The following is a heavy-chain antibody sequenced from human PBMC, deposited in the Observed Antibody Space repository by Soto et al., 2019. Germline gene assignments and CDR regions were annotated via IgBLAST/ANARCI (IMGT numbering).Heavy chain of an antibody. CDR2: IYYSGST. Sequence: SETLTLTCTVSGGSISSGGYYWSCIRQHPGKGLEWIGYIYYSGSTYYNPSLKSRVTISVDTSKNQFSLKLSSVTAADTAVYYCARGYCSGGSCYNGYFDYWGQGTLVTVSS. CDR1: GGSISSGGYY. CDR3: ARGYCSGGSCYNGYFDY. V-gene: IGHV4-31*03. D-gene: IGHD2-15*01. J-gene: IGHJ4*02.